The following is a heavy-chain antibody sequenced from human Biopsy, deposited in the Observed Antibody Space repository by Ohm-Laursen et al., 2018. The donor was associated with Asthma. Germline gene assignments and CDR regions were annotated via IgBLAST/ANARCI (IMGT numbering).Heavy chain of an antibody. J-gene: IGHJ4*02. Sequence: SDTLSLTWTVSGVSIRSYYWTWIRQPPGKGLEWIGNIHYSGSTYSNPSLKSRATISVDTSKKQISLRLSSVIAADTAVYYCAGFCSSGNCPDHWGQGTLVTVSS. CDR2: IHYSGST. CDR3: AGFCSSGNCPDH. D-gene: IGHD2-15*01. V-gene: IGHV4-59*07. CDR1: GVSIRSYY.